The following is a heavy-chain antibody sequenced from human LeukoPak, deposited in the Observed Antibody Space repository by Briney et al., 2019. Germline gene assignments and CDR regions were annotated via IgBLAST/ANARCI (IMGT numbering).Heavy chain of an antibody. Sequence: SETLSLTCAVYGGSLSGYYWSWIRQPPGKGLEWIGEINHSGSTNHNPSLKSRVTISVDTSKNQFSLKLSSVTAADTAVYYCARDRIVGAPSGKFDYWGQGTLVTVSS. CDR3: ARDRIVGAPSGKFDY. CDR2: INHSGST. D-gene: IGHD1-26*01. CDR1: GGSLSGYY. V-gene: IGHV4-34*01. J-gene: IGHJ4*02.